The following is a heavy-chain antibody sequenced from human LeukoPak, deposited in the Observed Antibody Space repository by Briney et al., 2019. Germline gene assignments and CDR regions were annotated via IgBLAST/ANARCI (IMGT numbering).Heavy chain of an antibody. J-gene: IGHJ4*02. D-gene: IGHD1-14*01. V-gene: IGHV4-31*02. Sequence: SWIRQHPGKGLEWIGYIYYSGSTYYNPSLKSRVTISVDTSKTQFSLKLSSVTAADTAVYYCARSNSGEFDYWGQGTLVTVSS. CDR2: IYYSGST. CDR3: ARSNSGEFDY.